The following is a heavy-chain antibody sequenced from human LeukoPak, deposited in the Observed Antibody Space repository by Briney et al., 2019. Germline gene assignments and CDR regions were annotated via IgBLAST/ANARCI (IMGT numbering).Heavy chain of an antibody. CDR2: IYPGDSDT. D-gene: IGHD3-3*01. J-gene: IGHJ4*02. CDR3: ARTPDSYYDFWSGYYTPTPDY. Sequence: GESLKISCKGSGYSFTSYWIGWVPQMPGKGLEWMGSIYPGDSDTRYSPSFQGQVTISADKSISTAYLQWSSLKASDTAMYYCARTPDSYYDFWSGYYTPTPDYWGQGTLVTVSS. CDR1: GYSFTSYW. V-gene: IGHV5-51*01.